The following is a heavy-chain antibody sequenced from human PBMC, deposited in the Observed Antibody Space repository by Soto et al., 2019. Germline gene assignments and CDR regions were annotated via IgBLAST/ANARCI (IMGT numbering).Heavy chain of an antibody. CDR2: IYYSGST. D-gene: IGHD6-13*01. J-gene: IGHJ5*02. V-gene: IGHV4-31*03. CDR1: GGSISSGGYY. Sequence: SETLSLTCTVSGGSISSGGYYWSWIRQHPGKGLEWIGYIYYSGSTYYNPSLKSRVTISVDTSKNQLSLKLSSVTAADTAVYYCATLSYSSSWYSNLSWGQGTLVTVSS. CDR3: ATLSYSSSWYSNLS.